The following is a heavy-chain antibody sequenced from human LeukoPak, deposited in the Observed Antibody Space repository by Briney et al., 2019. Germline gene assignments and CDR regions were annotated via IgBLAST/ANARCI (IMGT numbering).Heavy chain of an antibody. Sequence: GGSLRLSCAASGFTFSSYSMNWVRQAPGKGLEWISYISGSGEAIFYADSVQGRFTISRDNAKNSIYLQMNTLRAEDTAVYYCARTYGSGSLDYGGQGTLVTVSS. CDR2: ISGSGEAI. J-gene: IGHJ4*02. V-gene: IGHV3-48*01. D-gene: IGHD2-15*01. CDR3: ARTYGSGSLDY. CDR1: GFTFSSYS.